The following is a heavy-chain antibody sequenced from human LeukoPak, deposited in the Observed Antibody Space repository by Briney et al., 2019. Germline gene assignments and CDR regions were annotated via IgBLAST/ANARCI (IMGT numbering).Heavy chain of an antibody. CDR2: ISSSSSVI. D-gene: IGHD1-1*01. Sequence: GGSLRLSCADSGFTLRSYSMNWVRQAPGRGLEWVSSISSSSSVIFYADSVKGRFTISRDNAKNSLYLQMISLRVEDTAVYYCARGGAGATKDDTFDIWGQGTMVTVSS. J-gene: IGHJ3*02. CDR3: ARGGAGATKDDTFDI. V-gene: IGHV3-21*01. CDR1: GFTLRSYS.